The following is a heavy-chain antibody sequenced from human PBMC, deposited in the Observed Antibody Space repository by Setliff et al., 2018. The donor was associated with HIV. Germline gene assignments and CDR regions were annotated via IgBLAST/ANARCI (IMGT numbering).Heavy chain of an antibody. CDR1: GAPLSPYF. V-gene: IGHV4-34*01. Sequence: SETLSLTCAVYGAPLSPYFWHWIRQSPGKGLEWIGEITDSGSTNYTPSLKSRVTISIDTSTNQFSLKLSSVTAADTAVYYCARGPPRWGEAISWYFDLWGRGTLVTVTS. J-gene: IGHJ2*01. CDR3: ARGPPRWGEAISWYFDL. CDR2: ITDSGST. D-gene: IGHD7-27*01.